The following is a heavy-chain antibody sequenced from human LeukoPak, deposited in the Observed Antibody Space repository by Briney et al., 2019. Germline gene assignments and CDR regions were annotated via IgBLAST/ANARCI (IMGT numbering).Heavy chain of an antibody. CDR1: GYTFTGYY. CDR2: INPNSGGT. V-gene: IGHV1-2*02. Sequence: GASVKVSCKASGYTFTGYYMHWVRQAPGQGLEWMGWINPNSGGTNYAQKFQGRVTMTRDTSISTAYMELSRLRSDDTAVYYCAREHCSSTSCYLPRLYYYYYYYMDVWGKGTTVTVSS. CDR3: AREHCSSTSCYLPRLYYYYYYYMDV. J-gene: IGHJ6*03. D-gene: IGHD2-2*01.